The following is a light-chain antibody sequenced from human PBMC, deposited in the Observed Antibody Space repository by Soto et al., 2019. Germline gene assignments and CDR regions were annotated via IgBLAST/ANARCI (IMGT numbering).Light chain of an antibody. CDR1: SSDVGGHNF. Sequence: QSVLTQPPSASGSPGQSVTISCTGTSSDVGGHNFVSWYQQHPGKAPKFLIYEVTKRPSGVPDRFSGSKSGITASLTVSGLQADDEAYYYCSAYAGNNNPVIFGGGIKLTVL. J-gene: IGLJ2*01. CDR3: SAYAGNNNPVI. CDR2: EVT. V-gene: IGLV2-8*01.